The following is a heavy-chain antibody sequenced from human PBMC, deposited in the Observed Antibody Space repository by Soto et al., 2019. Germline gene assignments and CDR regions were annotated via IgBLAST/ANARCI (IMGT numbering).Heavy chain of an antibody. D-gene: IGHD4-17*01. CDR3: ARDMTTVTRLQQFDP. V-gene: IGHV1-3*01. J-gene: IGHJ5*02. Sequence: GASVKVSCKASGYTFTSYAMHWVRQAPGQRLEWMGWINAGNGNTKYSQKFQGGVTITRDTSASTAYMELSSLRSEDTAVYYCARDMTTVTRLQQFDPWGQGTLVTVSS. CDR2: INAGNGNT. CDR1: GYTFTSYA.